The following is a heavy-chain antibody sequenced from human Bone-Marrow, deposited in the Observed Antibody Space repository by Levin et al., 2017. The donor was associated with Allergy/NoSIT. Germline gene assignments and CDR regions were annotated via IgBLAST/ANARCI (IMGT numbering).Heavy chain of an antibody. CDR2: IKQDGSEK. J-gene: IGHJ4*02. CDR3: ARGTVVVTAIPTDDY. D-gene: IGHD2-21*02. CDR1: GFTFSSYW. Sequence: GESLKISCAASGFTFSSYWMSWVRQAPGKGLEWVANIKQDGSEKYYVDSVKGRFTISRDNAKNSLYLQMNSLRAEDTAVYYCARGTVVVTAIPTDDYWGQGTLVTVSS. V-gene: IGHV3-7*01.